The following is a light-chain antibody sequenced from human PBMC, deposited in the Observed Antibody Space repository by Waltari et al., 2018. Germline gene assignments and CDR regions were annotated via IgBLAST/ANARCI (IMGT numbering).Light chain of an antibody. CDR1: QSISSW. CDR3: QQYNSYSMYT. J-gene: IGKJ2*01. V-gene: IGKV1-5*01. CDR2: DAS. Sequence: DIQMTQSPSTLSASVGARVTITCRASQSISSWLAWNQQKPGKAPKLLIYDASSLESGVPSRFSGSGSGTEFTLTISSLQPDDFATYYCQQYNSYSMYTFGQGTKLEIK.